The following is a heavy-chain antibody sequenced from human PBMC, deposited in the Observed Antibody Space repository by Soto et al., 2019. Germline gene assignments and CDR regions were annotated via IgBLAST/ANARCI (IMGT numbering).Heavy chain of an antibody. D-gene: IGHD1-7*01. V-gene: IGHV5-51*03. CDR2: IYPSDSDT. J-gene: IGHJ4*02. CDR1: GYSITSNW. CDR3: ARPPSGTTSFFDS. Sequence: EVQLVQSGPEVKKSGESLKISCKGSGYSITSNWIGWVRQMPGKGLEWMGIIYPSDSDTRYSPSFQGQVTISADKSISTAYLQWSSLKASDTAMYYCARPPSGTTSFFDSWVQGTLVTVSS.